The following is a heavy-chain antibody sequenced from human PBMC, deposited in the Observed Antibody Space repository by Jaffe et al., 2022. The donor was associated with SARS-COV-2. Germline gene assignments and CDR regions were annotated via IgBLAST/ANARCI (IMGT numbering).Heavy chain of an antibody. D-gene: IGHD6-13*01. Sequence: QVQLQQWGAGLLKPSETLSLTCAVYGGSFSGYYCSWIRQPPGKGLEWIGEINHSGSTNYNPSLKSRVTISVDTSKNQFSLKLSSVTAADTAVYYCARVRVFGAFDIWGQGTMVTVSS. CDR3: ARVRVFGAFDI. CDR2: INHSGST. CDR1: GGSFSGYY. V-gene: IGHV4-34*01. J-gene: IGHJ3*02.